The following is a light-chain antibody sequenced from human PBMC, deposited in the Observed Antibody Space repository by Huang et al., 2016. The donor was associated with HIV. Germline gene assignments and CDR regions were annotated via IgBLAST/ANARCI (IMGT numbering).Light chain of an antibody. Sequence: EIVLTQSPGTLSLSPGERAALSCWASEGIRSYYVAWYQQKPGQAPRLLIYAASSRATGIPDRFSGSGSGTDFTLTISRLEPEDFAVYYCQHYGPTPSWTFGQGTKVEIK. CDR2: AAS. J-gene: IGKJ1*01. CDR3: QHYGPTPSWT. CDR1: EGIRSYY. V-gene: IGKV3-20*01.